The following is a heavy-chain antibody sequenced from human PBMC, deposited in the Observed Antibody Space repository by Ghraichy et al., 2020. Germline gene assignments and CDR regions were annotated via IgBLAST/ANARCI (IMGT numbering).Heavy chain of an antibody. Sequence: ASVTVSCKASGYTFTGYYMHWVRQAPGQGLEWMGRINPNSGGTNYAQKFQGRVTMTRDTSISTAYMELSRLRSDDTAVYYCARDYYDFWSGYWVSYGMDVWGQGTTVTVSS. CDR2: INPNSGGT. J-gene: IGHJ6*02. V-gene: IGHV1-2*06. CDR1: GYTFTGYY. D-gene: IGHD3-3*01. CDR3: ARDYYDFWSGYWVSYGMDV.